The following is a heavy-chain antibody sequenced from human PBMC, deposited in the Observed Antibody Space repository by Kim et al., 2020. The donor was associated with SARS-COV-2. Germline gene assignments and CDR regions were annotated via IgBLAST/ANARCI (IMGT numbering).Heavy chain of an antibody. J-gene: IGHJ4*02. V-gene: IGHV3-30*02. CDR3: TKGGMTTPKDHDY. Sequence: ADSVEGRFTISRDNSRDTLYLQMSSLRVEDTAVYYCTKGGMTTPKDHDYWGQGTLVTVSS.